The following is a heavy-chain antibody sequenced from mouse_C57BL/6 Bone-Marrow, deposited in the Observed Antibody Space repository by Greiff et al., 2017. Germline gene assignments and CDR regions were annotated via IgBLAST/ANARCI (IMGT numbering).Heavy chain of an antibody. CDR1: GFNIKDDY. CDR3: TVAMDY. Sequence: EVKLMESGAELVRPGASVKLSCTASGFNIKDDYMHWVKQRPEQGLEWIGWIDPENGDTEYASKFQGKATITADTSSNTAYLQLSSLTSEDTAVYYCTVAMDYWGQGTTVTVSS. J-gene: IGHJ4*01. V-gene: IGHV14-4*01. CDR2: IDPENGDT.